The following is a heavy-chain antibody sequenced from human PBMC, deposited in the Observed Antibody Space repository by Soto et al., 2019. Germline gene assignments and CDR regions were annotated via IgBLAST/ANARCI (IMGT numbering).Heavy chain of an antibody. D-gene: IGHD5-18*01. CDR2: IYYGGST. Sequence: SETLSLTCTVSGGSIRSGGYYWSWVRQSPRRGLEWIGNIYYGGSTYYNPSLKSRLTISVDTSKNQFSLNLSSVTAADTAVYYCARDRLMATAGTARHYFGLDVWGQGTTVTVS. J-gene: IGHJ6*02. CDR3: ARDRLMATAGTARHYFGLDV. CDR1: GGSIRSGGYY. V-gene: IGHV4-31*03.